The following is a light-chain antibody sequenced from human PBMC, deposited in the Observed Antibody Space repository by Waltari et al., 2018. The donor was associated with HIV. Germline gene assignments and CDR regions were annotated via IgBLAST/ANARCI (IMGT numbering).Light chain of an antibody. V-gene: IGKV3-15*01. CDR3: QQYDNWPPWT. CDR2: QAS. Sequence: IVMPQSPATLSVSPGERATLSFRASQTVRNKVAGFQQRPGQAPRLLIYQASTRATAIPPRVSGSGSGTEFNLTISNLQSEDFAVYYCQQYDNWPPWTFGRGTKVEAK. J-gene: IGKJ1*01. CDR1: QTVRNK.